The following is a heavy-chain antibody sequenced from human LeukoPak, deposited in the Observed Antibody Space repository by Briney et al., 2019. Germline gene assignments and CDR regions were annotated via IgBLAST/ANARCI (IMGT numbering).Heavy chain of an antibody. CDR1: GGSISSYY. Sequence: SETLSLTCTVSGGSISSYYWSWIRQPPGKGLGWIGYIYYSGSTNYNPSLKSRVTISVDTSKNQFSLKLRSVTAADTAVYYCARFGPSGSYYRTFDYWGQGTLATVSS. CDR2: IYYSGST. D-gene: IGHD1-26*01. CDR3: ARFGPSGSYYRTFDY. V-gene: IGHV4-59*08. J-gene: IGHJ4*02.